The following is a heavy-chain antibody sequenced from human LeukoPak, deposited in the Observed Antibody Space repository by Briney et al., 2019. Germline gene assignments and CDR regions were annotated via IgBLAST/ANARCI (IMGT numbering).Heavy chain of an antibody. Sequence: ASVKLSCKASGYPFTSYYIHWLRQAPGQRLGWRGIINPSVGSTSYAQKFQGRVTMTRDTSTSTVYMELSSLRSEDTAVCYCARGFPGGEWELLIGFDYWGQGTLVTVSS. CDR2: INPSVGST. J-gene: IGHJ4*02. CDR3: ARGFPGGEWELLIGFDY. D-gene: IGHD1-26*01. V-gene: IGHV1-46*01. CDR1: GYPFTSYY.